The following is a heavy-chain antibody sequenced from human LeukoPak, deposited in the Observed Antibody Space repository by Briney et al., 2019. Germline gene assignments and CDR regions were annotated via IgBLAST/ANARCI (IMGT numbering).Heavy chain of an antibody. J-gene: IGHJ4*02. CDR3: ARDSVLSSGWL. V-gene: IGHV3-48*01. CDR2: ISYDSAIK. CDR1: GFTFSRDS. Sequence: GGSLRLSCAASGFTFSRDSMNWVRQAPGKGLEWISYISYDSAIKFYADSVRGRFTISRDNAKNSLYLQMHSLRAEDTAVYYCARDSVLSSGWLWGQGTLVTVSS. D-gene: IGHD6-19*01.